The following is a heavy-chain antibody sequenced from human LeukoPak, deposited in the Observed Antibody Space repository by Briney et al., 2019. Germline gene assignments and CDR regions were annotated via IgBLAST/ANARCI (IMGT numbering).Heavy chain of an antibody. Sequence: GGSLRLSCAASGFTFSSYAMHWVRQAPGKGLEWVAVISYDGSNKYYADSVKGRFTISRDNSKNTLYLQMNSLRAEDTAVYYCAKGDPAAGQHGGYYFDYWGQGTLVTVSS. D-gene: IGHD2-2*01. CDR2: ISYDGSNK. CDR3: AKGDPAAGQHGGYYFDY. V-gene: IGHV3-30-3*01. J-gene: IGHJ4*02. CDR1: GFTFSSYA.